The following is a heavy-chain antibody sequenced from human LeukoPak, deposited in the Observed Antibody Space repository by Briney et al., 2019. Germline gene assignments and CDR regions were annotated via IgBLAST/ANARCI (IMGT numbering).Heavy chain of an antibody. J-gene: IGHJ4*02. V-gene: IGHV4-61*02. D-gene: IGHD2-8*01. CDR2: IYTSGST. Sequence: PSETLSLTCTVSGDSITSGIYYWTWIRQPAGQGLQSVSRIYTSGSTYYNDSLKRRVSIAMDTSKNQFSLKLNSVTAADTAVYYCTRSRERYCSYGACYIDLQAMWGQGTPVTVSS. CDR3: TRSRERYCSYGACYIDLQAM. CDR1: GDSITSGIYY.